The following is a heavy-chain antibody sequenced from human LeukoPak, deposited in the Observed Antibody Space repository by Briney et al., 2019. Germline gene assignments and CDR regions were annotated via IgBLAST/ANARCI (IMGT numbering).Heavy chain of an antibody. V-gene: IGHV4-34*01. J-gene: IGHJ4*02. D-gene: IGHD2-15*01. Sequence: SETLSLTCAVYGVSFSGYYWSWIRQPPGKGLEWIGEINHSGSTNYNPSLKSRVTISVDTSKNQFSLKLSSVTAADTAVYYCARRRLYCSGGSCYPFDYWGQGTLVTVSS. CDR1: GVSFSGYY. CDR2: INHSGST. CDR3: ARRRLYCSGGSCYPFDY.